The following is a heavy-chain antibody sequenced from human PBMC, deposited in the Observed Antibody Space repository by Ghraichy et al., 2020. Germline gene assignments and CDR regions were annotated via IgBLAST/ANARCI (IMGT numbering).Heavy chain of an antibody. CDR1: GYTFTSYG. D-gene: IGHD6-13*01. Sequence: ASVKVSCKASGYTFTSYGISWVRQAPGQGLEWMGWISAYNGNTNYAQKLQGRVTMTTDTSTSTAYMELRSLRSDDTAVYYCARVPMVVSSSWFSKPTFDYWGQGTLVTVSS. CDR3: ARVPMVVSSSWFSKPTFDY. V-gene: IGHV1-18*01. CDR2: ISAYNGNT. J-gene: IGHJ4*02.